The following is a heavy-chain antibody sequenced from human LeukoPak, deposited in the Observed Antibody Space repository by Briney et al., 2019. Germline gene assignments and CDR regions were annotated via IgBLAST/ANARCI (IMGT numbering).Heavy chain of an antibody. Sequence: ASVKVSCKASGYTFTSYGISWVRQAPGQGLEWMGWISAYNGNTNYEQKLQGRVTMTTDTSTSTAYMELRSLRSDDTAVYYCARDRKIAVAASFDYWGQGTLVTVSS. J-gene: IGHJ4*02. CDR1: GYTFTSYG. CDR3: ARDRKIAVAASFDY. V-gene: IGHV1-18*01. D-gene: IGHD6-19*01. CDR2: ISAYNGNT.